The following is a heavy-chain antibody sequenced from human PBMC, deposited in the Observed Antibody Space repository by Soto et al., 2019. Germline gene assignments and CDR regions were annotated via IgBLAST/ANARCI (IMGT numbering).Heavy chain of an antibody. J-gene: IGHJ4*02. V-gene: IGHV3-23*01. CDR1: VFTFSSYA. Sequence: GSLRLSCAASVFTFSSYAMSWVRQAPGKGLEWVSGISGSDGSTYYADSVKGRFTISRDNSKNTLYLQMNSLRAEDTALYYCAKDLTSSGRSSQLGYWGQGTLVTVSS. CDR3: AKDLTSSGRSSQLGY. D-gene: IGHD6-19*01. CDR2: ISGSDGST.